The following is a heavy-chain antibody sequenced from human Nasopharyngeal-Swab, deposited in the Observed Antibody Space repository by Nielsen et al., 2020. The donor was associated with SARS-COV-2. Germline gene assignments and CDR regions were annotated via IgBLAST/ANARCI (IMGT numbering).Heavy chain of an antibody. CDR1: GFTFSNAW. CDR2: IKSKTDGGTT. J-gene: IGHJ4*02. D-gene: IGHD3-16*02. Sequence: GSLRLSCAASGFTFSNAWMSWVRQAPGKGLEWVGRIKSKTDGGTTDYAAPVKGRFTISRDDSKNTLYLQMNSLKTEDTAVYYCTTDRFYDYVWGSYRYLDYWGQGTLVTVSS. CDR3: TTDRFYDYVWGSYRYLDY. V-gene: IGHV3-15*01.